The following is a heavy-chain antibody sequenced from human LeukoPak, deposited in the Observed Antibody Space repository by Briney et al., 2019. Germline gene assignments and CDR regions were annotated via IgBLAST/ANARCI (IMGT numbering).Heavy chain of an antibody. CDR3: EEMATGY. J-gene: IGHJ4*02. V-gene: IGHV4-34*01. CDR1: GGSFSGYY. D-gene: IGHD5-24*01. CDR2: INHSGST. Sequence: SETLSLTCAVYGGSFSGYYWSWIRQPPGKGLEWIGEINHSGSTNYNPSLKSRVTISVDTSKNQLSLKLSSVTAADTAVYYCEEMATGYWGQGTLVTVSS.